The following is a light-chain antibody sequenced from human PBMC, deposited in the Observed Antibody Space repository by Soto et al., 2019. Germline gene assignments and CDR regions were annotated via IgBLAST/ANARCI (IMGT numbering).Light chain of an antibody. J-gene: IGKJ4*01. V-gene: IGKV1-39*01. Sequence: DIQMTQSPSSLSASVGDRVTITCRASQSVSRYLNWYQQKPGKAPNLLISAASSLQSGVPSRFGGSGSGTDFTLTISSLQHEDFATYHCQQTYSAPPHTYRGGTKVEMK. CDR2: AAS. CDR1: QSVSRY. CDR3: QQTYSAPPHT.